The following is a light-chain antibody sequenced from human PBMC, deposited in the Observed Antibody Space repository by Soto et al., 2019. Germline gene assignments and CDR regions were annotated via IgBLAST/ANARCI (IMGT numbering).Light chain of an antibody. J-gene: IGLJ1*01. Sequence: QSALTQPASVSGSPGQSITIFCTGTSSDVGGYNYVSWYQQHPGSAPKLMIYDVSSRPSGVSNRFSGSKSGNTASLTISGLQAEDEADYYCSSYTSSFNPAVFGSGTKLTVL. CDR2: DVS. CDR3: SSYTSSFNPAV. CDR1: SSDVGGYNY. V-gene: IGLV2-14*03.